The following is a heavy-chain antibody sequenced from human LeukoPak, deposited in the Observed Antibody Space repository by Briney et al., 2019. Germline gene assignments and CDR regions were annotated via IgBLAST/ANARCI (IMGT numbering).Heavy chain of an antibody. J-gene: IGHJ3*02. CDR3: ARYGNGAWLAHYSFDI. Sequence: GGSLRLSCAASGFTLSNYWMSWVRQAPGKGLEWVANIKQDGSEKYYVDSVKGRFAISRDNAKNSLYLQMNSLRAEDTAVYYCARYGNGAWLAHYSFDIWGQGTMVTVSS. V-gene: IGHV3-7*01. D-gene: IGHD6-19*01. CDR1: GFTLSNYW. CDR2: IKQDGSEK.